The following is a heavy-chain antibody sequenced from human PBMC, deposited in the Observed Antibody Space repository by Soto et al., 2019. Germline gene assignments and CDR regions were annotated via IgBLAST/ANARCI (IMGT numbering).Heavy chain of an antibody. CDR2: IKSKTDGGTT. V-gene: IGHV3-15*07. J-gene: IGHJ6*02. CDR3: TTDRGYCISTSCAGMDV. D-gene: IGHD2-2*01. Sequence: GGSLRLSCAASGFTFSNAWMNWVRQAPGKGLEWVGRIKSKTDGGTTDYAAPVKGRFTISRDDSKNTLYLQMNSLKTEDTAVYYCTTDRGYCISTSCAGMDVWGQGTTVTVSS. CDR1: GFTFSNAW.